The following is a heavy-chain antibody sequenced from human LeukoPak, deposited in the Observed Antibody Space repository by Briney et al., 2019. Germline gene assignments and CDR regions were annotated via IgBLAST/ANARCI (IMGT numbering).Heavy chain of an antibody. V-gene: IGHV4-59*01. J-gene: IGHJ5*02. CDR1: GGSISSYY. CDR2: IYYSGST. Sequence: SETLSLTCTVSGGSISSYYWSWIRQPPGKGLEWIGYIYYSGSTNYNPSLKSRVTISVDTSKNQFSLKLSSVTAADTAVYYCAREHSSSWYQNNWFDPWGQGTLVTVSS. CDR3: AREHSSSWYQNNWFDP. D-gene: IGHD6-13*01.